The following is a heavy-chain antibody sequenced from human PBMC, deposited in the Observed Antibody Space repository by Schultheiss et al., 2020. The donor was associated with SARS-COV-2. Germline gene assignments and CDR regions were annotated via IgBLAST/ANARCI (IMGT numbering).Heavy chain of an antibody. CDR2: ISYDGSNK. CDR3: AKETYIAARPEWFDP. CDR1: GFTFSSYA. Sequence: GESLKISCAATGFTFSSYAMHWVRQAPGKGLEWVAVISYDGSNKYYADSVKGRFTISRDNSKNTLYLQMNSLRAEDTAVYYCAKETYIAARPEWFDPWGQGTLVTVSS. D-gene: IGHD6-6*01. J-gene: IGHJ5*02. V-gene: IGHV3-30*07.